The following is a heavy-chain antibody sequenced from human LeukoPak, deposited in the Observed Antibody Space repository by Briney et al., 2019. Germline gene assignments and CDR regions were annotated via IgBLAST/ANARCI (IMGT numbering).Heavy chain of an antibody. J-gene: IGHJ6*03. D-gene: IGHD2-2*01. CDR3: ARDSIVVVPAALDPYMDV. Sequence: GGSLRLSCAASGFTFSSHWMSWVRQAPGKGLEWVSSISSSSSYIYYADSVKGRFTISRDNAKNSLYLQMNSLRAEDTAVYYCARDSIVVVPAALDPYMDVWGKGTTVTVSS. CDR2: ISSSSSYI. V-gene: IGHV3-21*01. CDR1: GFTFSSHW.